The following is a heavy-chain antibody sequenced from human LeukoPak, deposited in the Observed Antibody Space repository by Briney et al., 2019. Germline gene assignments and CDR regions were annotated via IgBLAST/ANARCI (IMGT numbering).Heavy chain of an antibody. CDR1: GGSISSSSYY. D-gene: IGHD2-15*01. J-gene: IGHJ4*02. V-gene: IGHV4-39*07. CDR2: IYYSGST. Sequence: SETLSLTCTVSGGSISSSSYYWGWIRQPPGKGLEWIGSIYYSGSTYYNPSLKSRVTISVDTSKNQFSLKLSSVTAADTALYYCASGKGFVGHFDYWGQGTLVTVSS. CDR3: ASGKGFVGHFDY.